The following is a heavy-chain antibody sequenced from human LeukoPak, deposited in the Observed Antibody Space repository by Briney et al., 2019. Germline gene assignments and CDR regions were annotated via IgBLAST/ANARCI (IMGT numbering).Heavy chain of an antibody. J-gene: IGHJ5*02. D-gene: IGHD4-23*01. CDR3: ARVVKDYGGNSGWFDP. CDR1: GGSISSYY. V-gene: IGHV4-59*01. Sequence: SETLSLTCTVSGGSISSYYWSWIRQPPGKGLEWLGYIYYSGSTNYNPSLKSRVTISVDTSKNQFSLKLSSVTAADTAVYYCARVVKDYGGNSGWFDPWGQGTLVTVSS. CDR2: IYYSGST.